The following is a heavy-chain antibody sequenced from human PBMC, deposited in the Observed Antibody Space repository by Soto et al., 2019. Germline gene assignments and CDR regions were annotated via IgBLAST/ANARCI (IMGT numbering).Heavy chain of an antibody. CDR3: ARDTETLGPRANDALDI. CDR1: GYTFSTYT. D-gene: IGHD3-3*02. Sequence: GASVKVSCKAAGYTFSTYTMNWVRQAPGQSLEWMGWINAGSGNTKYSQNFQGRVSITRDTSAGTVYMELTGLKSEDTAVYYCARDTETLGPRANDALDIWGQGTMVTVSS. V-gene: IGHV1-3*01. J-gene: IGHJ3*02. CDR2: INAGSGNT.